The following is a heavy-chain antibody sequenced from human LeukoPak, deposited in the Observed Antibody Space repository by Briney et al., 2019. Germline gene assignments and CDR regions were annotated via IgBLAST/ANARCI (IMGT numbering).Heavy chain of an antibody. D-gene: IGHD6-13*01. Sequence: RAGGAPRLSCAASGFNFVVLGMSWVPHAPGNGLEWVSGINWNGGSTAYADYVKGRFTISRDNAKNTLYLQMNSRRAEDTALYYCARGRRSSWYDAFDIWGQGTMATVTS. J-gene: IGHJ3*02. CDR3: ARGRRSSWYDAFDI. V-gene: IGHV3-20*04. CDR1: GFNFVVLG. CDR2: INWNGGST.